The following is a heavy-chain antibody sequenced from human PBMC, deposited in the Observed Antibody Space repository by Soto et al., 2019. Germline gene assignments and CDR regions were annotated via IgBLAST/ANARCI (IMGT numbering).Heavy chain of an antibody. V-gene: IGHV1-24*01. CDR1: GYTLTELS. Sequence: ASVQVSCKVSGYTLTELSMHWVRQAPGKGLEWMGGFDPEDGETIYAQKFQGRVTMTEDTSTDTAYMELSSLRSEDTAVYYCATDRKATIFGALWYGMDVWGQGTTVTVSS. J-gene: IGHJ6*02. CDR2: FDPEDGET. D-gene: IGHD3-3*01. CDR3: ATDRKATIFGALWYGMDV.